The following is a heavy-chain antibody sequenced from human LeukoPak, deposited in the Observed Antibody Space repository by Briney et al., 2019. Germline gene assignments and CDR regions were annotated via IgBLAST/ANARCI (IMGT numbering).Heavy chain of an antibody. Sequence: GGSLRLSCVASGFTFTDYSMTWVRQAPGKGLEWGSSISSRNSYINYADSVKGRFTISRDNAKNSLFLQMNNLRAEDTAIYYCARSYDILAAYFDYWGQGTLVTVSS. CDR1: GFTFTDYS. D-gene: IGHD3-9*01. CDR3: ARSYDILAAYFDY. J-gene: IGHJ4*02. V-gene: IGHV3-21*01. CDR2: ISSRNSYI.